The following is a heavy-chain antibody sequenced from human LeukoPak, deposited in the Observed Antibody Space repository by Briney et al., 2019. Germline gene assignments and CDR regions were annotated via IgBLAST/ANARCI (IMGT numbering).Heavy chain of an antibody. CDR1: GFTFSSYA. CDR3: VRDQGSQKIVVVPHGMDV. J-gene: IGHJ6*02. D-gene: IGHD3-22*01. CDR2: ISYDGSNK. V-gene: IGHV3-30-3*01. Sequence: GGSLRLSCAASGFTFSSYAMHWVRQAPGKGLEWVAVISYDGSNKYYADSVKGRFTISRDNSKNTLYLQMNSLRAEDTAVYYCVRDQGSQKIVVVPHGMDVWGRGTTVTVSS.